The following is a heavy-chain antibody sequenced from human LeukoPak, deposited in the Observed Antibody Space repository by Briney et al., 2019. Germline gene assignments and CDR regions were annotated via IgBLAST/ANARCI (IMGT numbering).Heavy chain of an antibody. J-gene: IGHJ4*02. CDR2: ISDTGGNT. V-gene: IGHV3-23*01. Sequence: GGSLRLSCAASGFTFSTYAMSWVRQTPERGLEWFSAISDTGGNTFYADSVKGRFTISRDNSKNTLYLQMNSLRAEDTAIYYCAKGRTNDYWGQGTLVTVSS. D-gene: IGHD1/OR15-1a*01. CDR3: AKGRTNDY. CDR1: GFTFSTYA.